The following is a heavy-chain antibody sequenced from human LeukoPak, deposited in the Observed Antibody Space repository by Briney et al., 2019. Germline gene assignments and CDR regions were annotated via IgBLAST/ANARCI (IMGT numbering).Heavy chain of an antibody. CDR2: MNPNSGIT. J-gene: IGHJ4*02. V-gene: IGHV1-8*01. CDR1: GYTFISYD. D-gene: IGHD3-22*01. CDR3: ARGLYYYDSNGRTPYDY. Sequence: ASVKVSCKASGYTFISYDINLVRQATGRGLEWMGWMNPNSGITGYAQKFQGRVSMTRNTSINTAYMELSSLRSEDTAVYYCARGLYYYDSNGRTPYDYWGQGTLVTVSS.